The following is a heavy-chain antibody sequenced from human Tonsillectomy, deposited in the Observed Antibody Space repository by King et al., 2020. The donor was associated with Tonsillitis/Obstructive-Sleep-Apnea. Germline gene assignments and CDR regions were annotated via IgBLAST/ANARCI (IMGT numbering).Heavy chain of an antibody. V-gene: IGHV3-30*18. CDR1: GFTFSSYG. CDR3: AKDRSSSWTFEY. D-gene: IGHD6-13*01. CDR2: ISYDGSKI. Sequence: VQLVESGGGVVQPGRSLRLSCAASGFTFSSYGMHWVRQAPGKGLEWVAIISYDGSKIYYADSVKGRFTISRDNSKNTLYLQMNSLRGEDTSVYYCAKDRSSSWTFEYWGQGTLVTVSS. J-gene: IGHJ4*02.